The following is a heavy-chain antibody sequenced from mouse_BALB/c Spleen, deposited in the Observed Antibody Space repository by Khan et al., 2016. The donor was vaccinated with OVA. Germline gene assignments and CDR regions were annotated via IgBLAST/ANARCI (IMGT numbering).Heavy chain of an antibody. CDR2: ISSGADYT. J-gene: IGHJ3*01. Sequence: EVELVESGGDLVKPGGSLKLSCAASGFTFSSYSMSWVRQTPDKRLEWVATISSGADYTYYPDSVKGRFTISRDNAKNTLYLQMSRLKSEETAMYYCASHLTGSFAYWGQGTLVTVSA. CDR1: GFTFSSYS. D-gene: IGHD4-1*01. V-gene: IGHV5-6*01. CDR3: ASHLTGSFAY.